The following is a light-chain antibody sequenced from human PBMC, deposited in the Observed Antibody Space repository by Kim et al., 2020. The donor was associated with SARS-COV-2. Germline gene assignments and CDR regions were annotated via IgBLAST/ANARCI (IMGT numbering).Light chain of an antibody. J-gene: IGKJ2*01. CDR1: QSISIY. CDR2: AAS. Sequence: SASVGDRVPITCRASQSISIYLNWYQQKPGKAPKLLIYAASSLQSGVPSRFSGSGSGTDFTLTISSLQPEDFATYYCQQSYSTPYTFGQGTKLEIK. CDR3: QQSYSTPYT. V-gene: IGKV1-39*01.